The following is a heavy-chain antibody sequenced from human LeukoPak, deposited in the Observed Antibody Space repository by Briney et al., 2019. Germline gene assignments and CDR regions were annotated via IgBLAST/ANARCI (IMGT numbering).Heavy chain of an antibody. J-gene: IGHJ5*02. CDR2: MNPNSGNT. Sequence: ASVKVSFQGSGYTFTNYDYNRGRQAPGPRVEWMGWMNPNSGNTGYAQKFQGRVTITRNTSISTAYMELSSLRSEDTAVYYCARFRLRGWFDPWGQGTLVTVSS. CDR1: GYTFTNYD. V-gene: IGHV1-8*03. D-gene: IGHD4-17*01. CDR3: ARFRLRGWFDP.